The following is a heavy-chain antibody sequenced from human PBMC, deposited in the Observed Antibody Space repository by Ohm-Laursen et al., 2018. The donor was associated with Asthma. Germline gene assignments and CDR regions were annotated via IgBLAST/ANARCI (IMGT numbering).Heavy chain of an antibody. CDR3: LRSRTRGAFDY. CDR2: ISYSGTP. CDR1: GDPISDTYT. V-gene: IGHV4-39*01. J-gene: IGHJ4*02. Sequence: GTLSLTCTVSGDPISDTYTWGWVRQPPGKGLEYIGTISYSGTPYDNPFLRSRVTISVDTSKNQFSLKVSSVTAADTAVYYCLRSRTRGAFDYWGQGRLVTVSS. D-gene: IGHD1-1*01.